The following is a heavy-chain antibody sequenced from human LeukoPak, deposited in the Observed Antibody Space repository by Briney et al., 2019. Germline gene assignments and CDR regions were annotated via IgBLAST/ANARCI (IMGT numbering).Heavy chain of an antibody. CDR1: GFTFSNAW. CDR2: LKSKTDGGTT. J-gene: IGHJ2*01. Sequence: PGGSLRLSCAASGFTFSNAWMSWVRQAPGKGLEWVGRLKSKTDGGTTDYAAPVKGRFTISRDNAKNSLYLQMNSLRADDTAVYYCARDAIERAVAGYWYFDLWGRGTLVTVSS. V-gene: IGHV3-15*01. D-gene: IGHD6-19*01. CDR3: ARDAIERAVAGYWYFDL.